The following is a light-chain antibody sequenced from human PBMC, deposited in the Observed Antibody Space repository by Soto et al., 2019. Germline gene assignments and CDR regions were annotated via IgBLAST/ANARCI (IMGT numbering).Light chain of an antibody. CDR3: HQRNQ. J-gene: IGKJ5*01. CDR1: QFLSIY. V-gene: IGKV3-11*01. Sequence: IVLTQSPFTLSLSPLERASLSCMSIQFLSIYLSWSQQTPGQPPRLLIYDSTNRAAGIPARFRGSRSGTDFTLTIRRVEPEDFAMYYCHQRNQFGQGTRLEIK. CDR2: DST.